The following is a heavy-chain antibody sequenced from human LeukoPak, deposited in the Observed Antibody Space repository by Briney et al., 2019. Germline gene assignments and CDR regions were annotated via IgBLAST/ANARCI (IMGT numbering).Heavy chain of an antibody. D-gene: IGHD1-1*01. J-gene: IGHJ6*02. CDR1: GYTLTELS. CDR2: FDPEDGET. V-gene: IGHV1-24*01. Sequence: GASLKVSCKVSGYTLTELSMHWVRQAPGKGLEWMGGFDPEDGETIYAQKFQGRVTMTEDTSTDTAYMELSSLRSEDTAVYYCATAGTGTTSPFYYYYGMDVWGQGTTVTVSS. CDR3: ATAGTGTTSPFYYYYGMDV.